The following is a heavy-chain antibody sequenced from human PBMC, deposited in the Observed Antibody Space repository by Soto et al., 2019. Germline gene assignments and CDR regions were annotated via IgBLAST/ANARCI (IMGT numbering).Heavy chain of an antibody. J-gene: IGHJ6*03. D-gene: IGHD2-2*01. V-gene: IGHV4-4*02. CDR3: ARSTVVPAAMPAYYMDV. CDR1: SGSISSSNW. Sequence: SETLSLTCAVSSGSISSSNWWSWVRQPPGKGLEWIGEIYHSGSTNYNPSLKSRVTISVDKSKNQFSLKLSSVTAADTAVYYCARSTVVPAAMPAYYMDVWGKGTTVTVSS. CDR2: IYHSGST.